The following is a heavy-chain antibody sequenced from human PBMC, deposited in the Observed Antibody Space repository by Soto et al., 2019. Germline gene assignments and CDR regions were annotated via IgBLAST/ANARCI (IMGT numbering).Heavy chain of an antibody. CDR1: GGSISSYY. V-gene: IGHV4-59*01. CDR3: ASHGEGYYYGMDV. Sequence: SETLSLTCTVSGGSISSYYWSWIRQPPGKGLEWIGYIYYSGSTNYNPSLKSRVTISVDTSKNQFSLKLSSVTAADTAVYYCASHGEGYYYGMDVWGQGTTVTVSS. CDR2: IYYSGST. J-gene: IGHJ6*02. D-gene: IGHD3-10*01.